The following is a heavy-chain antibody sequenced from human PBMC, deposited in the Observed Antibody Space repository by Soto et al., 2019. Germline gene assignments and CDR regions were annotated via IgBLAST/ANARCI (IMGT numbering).Heavy chain of an antibody. CDR3: AMSRGGGTPNWFDP. V-gene: IGHV3-53*01. Sequence: GGSLRLSCAASGFIVSRNYMSWVRQAPGKGLEWVSIIYTDGSTHYADSVKGRFTISRDNSKNSLYLQMNSLRAEDTAVYYCAMSRGGGTPNWFDPWGQGTLVPVSS. J-gene: IGHJ5*02. CDR1: GFIVSRNY. CDR2: IYTDGST. D-gene: IGHD2-15*01.